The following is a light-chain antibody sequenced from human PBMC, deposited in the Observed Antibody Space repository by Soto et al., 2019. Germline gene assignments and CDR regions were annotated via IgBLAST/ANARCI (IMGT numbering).Light chain of an antibody. CDR3: QQYSSSPYT. J-gene: IGKJ2*01. V-gene: IGKV3-20*01. CDR2: GAS. Sequence: EIVLTQTPGTLSLSPGERATLSCRASQSVSSSYLAWYQQKPGQAPRLLIHGASSRATGIPDRFSGSGSGTDFTLTISRLEPEDFAVYYCQQYSSSPYTFGQGTKLEIK. CDR1: QSVSSSY.